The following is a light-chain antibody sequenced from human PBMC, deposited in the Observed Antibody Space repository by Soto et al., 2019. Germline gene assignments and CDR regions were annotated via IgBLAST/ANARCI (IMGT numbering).Light chain of an antibody. Sequence: DIPMTQSPSTLSASVGDRVTITCRASQYISSWLAWYQQKPGKAPKHLIYKASSLESGVPSRFSGSGSGTEFTLTISSLQPDDFATYYCQQYNSQRTFGQGTKVEIK. V-gene: IGKV1-5*03. CDR1: QYISSW. CDR2: KAS. CDR3: QQYNSQRT. J-gene: IGKJ1*01.